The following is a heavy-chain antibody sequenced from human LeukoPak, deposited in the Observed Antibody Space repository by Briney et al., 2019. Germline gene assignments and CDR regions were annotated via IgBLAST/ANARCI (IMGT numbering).Heavy chain of an antibody. Sequence: SETLSLTCAVYGGSFSGYYWSWIRQPPGKGLEWIGEINHSGSTNYNPSLKSRVTISVDTSKNQFSLKLSSVTAADTAVYYCARAPIVLMVYAIQPPDYWGQGTLVTVSS. V-gene: IGHV4-34*01. CDR3: ARAPIVLMVYAIQPPDY. CDR2: INHSGST. CDR1: GGSFSGYY. J-gene: IGHJ4*02. D-gene: IGHD2-8*01.